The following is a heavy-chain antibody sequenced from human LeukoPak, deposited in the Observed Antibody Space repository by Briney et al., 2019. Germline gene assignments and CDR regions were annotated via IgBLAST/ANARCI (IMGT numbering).Heavy chain of an antibody. CDR2: IIPVFGTA. V-gene: IGHV1-69*05. D-gene: IGHD5-24*01. CDR1: GGTFSRYA. Sequence: TVKVSCKASGGTFSRYAISWGRQDPGQRLEWMGRIIPVFGTAKYARKFQGRGTITTDESTSTAYMELSSLRSEDTAVYYSAREDGYNFVVDYWGQGTLVTVSS. CDR3: AREDGYNFVVDY. J-gene: IGHJ4*02.